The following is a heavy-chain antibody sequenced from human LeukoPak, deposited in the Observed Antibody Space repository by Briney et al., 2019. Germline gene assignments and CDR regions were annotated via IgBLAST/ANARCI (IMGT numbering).Heavy chain of an antibody. CDR1: GFTFSNYA. CDR3: AKAHYYDSSGYYPFDY. J-gene: IGHJ4*02. CDR2: ISGSGDYT. V-gene: IGHV3-23*01. Sequence: PGGSLRLSCAASGFTFSNYAMSWVRQAPGKGLEWVSVISGSGDYTCYADSVKGRFAISRDNSKNTLYLQMNSLRAEDTAVYYCAKAHYYDSSGYYPFDYWGQGTLVTVSS. D-gene: IGHD3-22*01.